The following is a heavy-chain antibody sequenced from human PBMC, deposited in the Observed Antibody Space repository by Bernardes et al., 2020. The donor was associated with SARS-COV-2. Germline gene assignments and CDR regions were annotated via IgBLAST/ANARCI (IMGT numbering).Heavy chain of an antibody. J-gene: IGHJ4*02. Sequence: GGSLRLSCAASGFRFRDAWMSWVRQTPGKGLEWVGRIKSNTNGGTTDYTAAAKGRFTISRDDSTHTLYLQMDSLHTDDTAVYYCATGADDFVWSKALDRWGQGTLVTVSS. D-gene: IGHD3-16*01. CDR1: GFRFRDAW. CDR3: ATGADDFVWSKALDR. CDR2: IKSNTNGGTT. V-gene: IGHV3-15*01.